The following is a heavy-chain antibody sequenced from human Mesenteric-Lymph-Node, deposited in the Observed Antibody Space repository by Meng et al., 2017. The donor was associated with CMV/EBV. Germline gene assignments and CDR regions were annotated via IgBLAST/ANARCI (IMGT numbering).Heavy chain of an antibody. Sequence: ASVKVSCKASGYTFTGYYMHWVRQAPGQGLEWMGWINPHSGDTNYAQNFQGRVTMTRDRSISTAFLELSRLRPDDRAVYYCARVSTLGIDYWGQGTLVTVSS. CDR3: ARVSTLGIDY. CDR2: INPHSGDT. J-gene: IGHJ4*02. CDR1: GYTFTGYY. D-gene: IGHD7-27*01. V-gene: IGHV1-2*02.